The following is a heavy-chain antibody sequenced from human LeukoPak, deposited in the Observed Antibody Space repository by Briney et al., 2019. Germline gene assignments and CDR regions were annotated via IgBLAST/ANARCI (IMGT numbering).Heavy chain of an antibody. CDR2: ISYDGSNK. CDR3: ARAGIVVVITPFDY. D-gene: IGHD3-22*01. CDR1: GFTFSSYA. Sequence: GGSLRLSCAASGFTFSSYAMHWVRQAPGKGLECLAVISYDGSNKYYADSVKGRFTISRDNSKNTLYLQMNSLRAEDTAVYYCARAGIVVVITPFDYWGQGTLVTVSS. V-gene: IGHV3-30-3*01. J-gene: IGHJ4*02.